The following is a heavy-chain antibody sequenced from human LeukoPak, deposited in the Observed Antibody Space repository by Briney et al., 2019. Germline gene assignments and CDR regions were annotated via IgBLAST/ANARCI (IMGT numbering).Heavy chain of an antibody. V-gene: IGHV4-61*02. D-gene: IGHD2-21*01. CDR2: IYTSGST. CDR3: ARARRLWWWDY. CDR1: GGSISSGSYY. Sequence: SQTLSLTCTVSGGSISSGSYYWRWIRQPAGKGLEWIGRIYTSGSTNYNPSLKSRVTISVDTSKNQFSLKLSSVTAADTAVYYCARARRLWWWDYWGQGTLVTVSS. J-gene: IGHJ4*02.